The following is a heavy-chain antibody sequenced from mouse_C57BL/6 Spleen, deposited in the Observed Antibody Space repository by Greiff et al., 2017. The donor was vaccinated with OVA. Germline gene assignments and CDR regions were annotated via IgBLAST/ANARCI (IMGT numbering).Heavy chain of an antibody. D-gene: IGHD1-1*01. CDR2: INPNNGGT. V-gene: IGHV1-18*01. CDR3: ARTGLLRYPYYFDY. J-gene: IGHJ2*01. CDR1: GYTFTDYN. Sequence: VQLQQSGPELVKPGASVKIPCKASGYTFTDYNMDWVKQSHGKSLEWIGDINPNNGGTIYNQKFKGKATLTVDKSSSTAYMELRSLTSEDTAVYYCARTGLLRYPYYFDYWGQGTTLTVSS.